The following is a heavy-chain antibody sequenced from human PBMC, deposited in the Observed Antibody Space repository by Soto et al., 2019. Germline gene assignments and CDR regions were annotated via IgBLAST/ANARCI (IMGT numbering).Heavy chain of an antibody. CDR3: ARDTDIVATSHDY. CDR1: GFTFSSYA. Sequence: PGGSLRLSCAASGFTFSSYAMHWVRQAPGKGLEWVAVISYDGSNKYYADSVKGRFTISRDNSKNTLYLQMNSLRAEDTAVYYCARDTDIVATSHDYWGQGTLVTV. CDR2: ISYDGSNK. J-gene: IGHJ4*02. V-gene: IGHV3-30-3*01. D-gene: IGHD5-12*01.